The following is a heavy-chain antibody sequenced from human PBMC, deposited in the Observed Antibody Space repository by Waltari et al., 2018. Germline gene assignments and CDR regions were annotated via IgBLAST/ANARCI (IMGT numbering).Heavy chain of an antibody. CDR1: GFTFSSYA. CDR3: AKAFGSYYYYYMDV. Sequence: EVQLLESGGGLVQPGGSLRLSCAASGFTFSSYAMRWVRPAPGKGLEWVSAISGSGGSTYYADSVKGRFTISRDNSKNTLYLQMNSLRAEDTAVYYCAKAFGSYYYYYMDVWGKGTTVTISS. J-gene: IGHJ6*03. CDR2: ISGSGGST. D-gene: IGHD3-3*01. V-gene: IGHV3-23*01.